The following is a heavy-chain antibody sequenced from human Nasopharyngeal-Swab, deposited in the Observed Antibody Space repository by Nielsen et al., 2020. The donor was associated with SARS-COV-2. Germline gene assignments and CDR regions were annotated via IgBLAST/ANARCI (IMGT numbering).Heavy chain of an antibody. J-gene: IGHJ6*03. Sequence: MRQMPGKGLEWMGRIDPSDSYTNYSPSFQGHVTISADKSISTAYLQWSSLKASDTAMYYCAREYTYGYYYMDVWGKGTTVTVSS. CDR3: AREYTYGYYYMDV. CDR2: IDPSDSYT. V-gene: IGHV5-10-1*01. D-gene: IGHD5-18*01.